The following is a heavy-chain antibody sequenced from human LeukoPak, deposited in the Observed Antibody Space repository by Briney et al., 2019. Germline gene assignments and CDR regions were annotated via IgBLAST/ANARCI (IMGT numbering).Heavy chain of an antibody. V-gene: IGHV3-7*03. CDR2: IKQDGSEK. CDR1: GFAFSSYW. CDR3: AKDPDCTSGICYTFFDY. Sequence: GGSLRLSCAASGFAFSSYWMSWVRQAPGKGLEWVANIKQDGSEKYYVDSVKGRFTISRDNSKNTLYLQMNSLRAEDTAVYYCAKDPDCTSGICYTFFDYWGQGTLVTVSS. J-gene: IGHJ4*02. D-gene: IGHD2-8*01.